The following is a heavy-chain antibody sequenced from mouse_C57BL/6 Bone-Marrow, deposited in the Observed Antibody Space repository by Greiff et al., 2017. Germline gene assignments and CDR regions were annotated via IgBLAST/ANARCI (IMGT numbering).Heavy chain of an antibody. J-gene: IGHJ3*01. CDR2: ISDGGSYT. CDR1: GFTFSSYA. Sequence: EVHLVESGGGLVKPGGSLKLSCAASGFTFSSYAMSWVRQTPEKRLEWVATISDGGSYTYYPDNVKGRFTISRDNAKNNLYLQMSHLKSEDTAMYYCARDGWLPFAYWGQGTLVTVSA. D-gene: IGHD2-3*01. V-gene: IGHV5-4*01. CDR3: ARDGWLPFAY.